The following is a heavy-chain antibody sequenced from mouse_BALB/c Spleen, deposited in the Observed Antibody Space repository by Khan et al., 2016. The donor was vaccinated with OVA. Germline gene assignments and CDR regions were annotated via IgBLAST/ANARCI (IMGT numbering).Heavy chain of an antibody. D-gene: IGHD2-12*01. V-gene: IGHV1S130*01. CDR2: IHPNSGNT. CDR3: ARRAYYNYDYFDY. J-gene: IGHJ2*01. CDR1: GYTFTSSW. Sequence: VQLQESGSVLVRPGASVKLSCKASGYTFTSSWIHWAKQRPGQGLEWIGEIHPNSGNTNYNEKFKDKATLTVDTSSSTAYVDLSSLTSEDAAVYYCARRAYYNYDYFDYWGQGTTLTVSS.